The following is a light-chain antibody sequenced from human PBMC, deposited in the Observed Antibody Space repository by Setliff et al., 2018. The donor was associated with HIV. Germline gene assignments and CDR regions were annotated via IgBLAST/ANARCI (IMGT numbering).Light chain of an antibody. CDR2: EVS. V-gene: IGLV2-14*01. CDR3: SSYTTSSTLV. Sequence: QSALAQPASVSGSPGQSITVSCTGTNSDVGGYDYVSWYQHYPGKAPKLLIFEVSNRPSGVSNRFSGSKSGKTASLTISGLQAEDEADYFCSSYTTSSTLVFGTGTKVTV. CDR1: NSDVGGYDY. J-gene: IGLJ1*01.